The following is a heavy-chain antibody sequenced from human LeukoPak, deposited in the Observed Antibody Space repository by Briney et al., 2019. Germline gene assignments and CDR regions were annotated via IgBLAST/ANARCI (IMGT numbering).Heavy chain of an antibody. Sequence: GRSLRLSCAASGFTFSSYAMHWVRQAPGKGLEWVAVISYDGSNKYYADSVKGRFTISRDNSKNTLYLQMNSLRAEDTAVYYCARADTVVVPALRYWGQGTLVTVSS. V-gene: IGHV3-30-3*01. J-gene: IGHJ4*02. CDR1: GFTFSSYA. CDR3: ARADTVVVPALRY. CDR2: ISYDGSNK. D-gene: IGHD2-2*01.